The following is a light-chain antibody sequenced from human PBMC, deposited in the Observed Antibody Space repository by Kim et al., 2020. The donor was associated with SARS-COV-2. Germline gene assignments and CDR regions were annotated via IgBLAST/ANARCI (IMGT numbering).Light chain of an antibody. CDR2: GAS. Sequence: EIVMTQSPATLSVSPGERATLSCRASQSVSSNLAWYQQKPGQAPRLLIYGASTRATGIPARFSGSGSGTEFTLTISSLQSEDFAVYYCQQYNNWPKTFGQGTELE. CDR1: QSVSSN. V-gene: IGKV3-15*01. CDR3: QQYNNWPKT. J-gene: IGKJ2*01.